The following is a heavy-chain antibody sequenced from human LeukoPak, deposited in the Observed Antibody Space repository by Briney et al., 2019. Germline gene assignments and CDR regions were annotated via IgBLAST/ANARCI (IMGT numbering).Heavy chain of an antibody. J-gene: IGHJ6*02. CDR3: ANRPVSWGLGMDV. CDR2: IYYSGST. D-gene: IGHD1-26*01. Sequence: MTSETLSLTCTVSGGSISSGGYYWSWIRQHPGKGLEWIGYIYYSGSTYYNPSLKSRVTISVDTSKNQFSLKLSSVTAADTAVYYSANRPVSWGLGMDVWGQGTTVTVSS. V-gene: IGHV4-31*03. CDR1: GGSISSGGYY.